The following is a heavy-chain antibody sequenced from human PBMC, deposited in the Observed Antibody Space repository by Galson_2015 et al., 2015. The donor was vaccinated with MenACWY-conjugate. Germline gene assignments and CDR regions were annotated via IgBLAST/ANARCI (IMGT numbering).Heavy chain of an antibody. J-gene: IGHJ4*02. Sequence: SLRLSCAASGFTFSTYCMHWVRQAPGKGLEWVSRINSNGRSTSYADSVKGRFTISRDNAKNTLYLQMNSLRAEDTAVYYCARLGGNYRTTSHFDYWGQGTLVPVTS. CDR3: ARLGGNYRTTSHFDY. D-gene: IGHD1-26*01. CDR2: INSNGRST. CDR1: GFTFSTYC. V-gene: IGHV3-74*01.